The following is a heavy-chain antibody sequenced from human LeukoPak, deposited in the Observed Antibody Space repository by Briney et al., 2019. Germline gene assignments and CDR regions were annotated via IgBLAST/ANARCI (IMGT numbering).Heavy chain of an antibody. D-gene: IGHD6-13*01. J-gene: IGHJ5*02. Sequence: PGGSLRLSCAASGFTFSSYGMHWVRQAPGKGLEWVAFIRYDGSNKYYADSVKGRFTISRDNSKNTLYLQMNSLRAEDTAVYYCPKDKRIAAAGTLHSAWGQGTLVTVSS. V-gene: IGHV3-30*02. CDR3: PKDKRIAAAGTLHSA. CDR2: IRYDGSNK. CDR1: GFTFSSYG.